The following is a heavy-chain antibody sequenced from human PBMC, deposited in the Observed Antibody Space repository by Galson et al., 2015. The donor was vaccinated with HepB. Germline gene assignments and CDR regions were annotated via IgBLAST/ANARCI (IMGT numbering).Heavy chain of an antibody. CDR3: ARDGIYSSGILGFGFYFDY. Sequence: SLRLSCAASGFTFSSYAMSWVRQAPGKGLEWVSAISGSGGSTYYADSVKGRFTISRDNSKNTLYLQMNSLRAEDTAVYYCARDGIYSSGILGFGFYFDYWGPGTLVTVSS. J-gene: IGHJ4*02. V-gene: IGHV3-23*01. D-gene: IGHD6-19*01. CDR2: ISGSGGST. CDR1: GFTFSSYA.